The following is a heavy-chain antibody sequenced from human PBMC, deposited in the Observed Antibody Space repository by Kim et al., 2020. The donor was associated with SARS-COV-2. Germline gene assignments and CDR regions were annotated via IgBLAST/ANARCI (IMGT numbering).Heavy chain of an antibody. J-gene: IGHJ3*02. CDR2: IYYSGST. D-gene: IGHD3-16*01. CDR3: ARAYPTGTGGEAFDI. Sequence: SETLSLTCTVSGGSISSGGYYWSWIRQHPGKGLEWIGYIYYSGSTYYNPSLKSRVTISVDTSKNQFSLKLSSVTAADTAVYYCARAYPTGTGGEAFDIWGQGTMVTVSS. V-gene: IGHV4-31*03. CDR1: GGSISSGGYY.